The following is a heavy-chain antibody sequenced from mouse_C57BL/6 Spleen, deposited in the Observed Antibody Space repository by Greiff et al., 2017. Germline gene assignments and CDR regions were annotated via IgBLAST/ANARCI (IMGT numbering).Heavy chain of an antibody. D-gene: IGHD4-1*01. Sequence: VQLKESGPELVKPGASVKMSCKASGYTFTDYNMHWVKQSHGKSLEWIGYINPNNGGTSYNQKFKGKATLTVNKSSSTAYMELRSLTSEDSAVYYCAELGNYAMDYWGQGTSVTVSS. CDR1: GYTFTDYN. CDR3: AELGNYAMDY. V-gene: IGHV1-22*01. CDR2: INPNNGGT. J-gene: IGHJ4*01.